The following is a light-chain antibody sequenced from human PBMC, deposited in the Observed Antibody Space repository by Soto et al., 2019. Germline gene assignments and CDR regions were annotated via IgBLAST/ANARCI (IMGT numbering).Light chain of an antibody. Sequence: EIVLTQSPGTLSLSPGERAILSCRASQSLSSSFLAWYQQKPGQAPRLLIYSSSNRATGIPDRFSGGGSGTDFTLTISSLEPEDFAVYYCQQRSSWPPITFGQGTRLEI. V-gene: IGKV3D-20*02. CDR2: SSS. J-gene: IGKJ5*01. CDR3: QQRSSWPPIT. CDR1: QSLSSSF.